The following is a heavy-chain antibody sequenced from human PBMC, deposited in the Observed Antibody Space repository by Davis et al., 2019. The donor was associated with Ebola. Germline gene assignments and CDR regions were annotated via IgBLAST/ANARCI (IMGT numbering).Heavy chain of an antibody. J-gene: IGHJ6*02. CDR2: ISSNGGST. Sequence: PGGSLRLSCSASGFTSSNFAIHWVRQAPGKGLEYVSGISSNGGSTYFADSVKGRFTISRDNSKNTLYMQMRGLRPEETAVYYCVREDVRDSSTTYYYYGMDFWGQGTTVTVSS. CDR3: VREDVRDSSTTYYYYGMDF. D-gene: IGHD3-22*01. CDR1: GFTSSNFA. V-gene: IGHV3-64D*06.